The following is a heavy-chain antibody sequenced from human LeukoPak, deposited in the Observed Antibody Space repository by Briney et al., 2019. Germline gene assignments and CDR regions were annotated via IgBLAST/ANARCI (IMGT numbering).Heavy chain of an antibody. CDR2: IYYSGSI. V-gene: IGHV4-39*01. CDR1: GDSISISSYY. D-gene: IGHD3-22*01. Sequence: SETLSLTCTVSGDSISISSYYWVWLRQPPGKGLEWIATIYYSGSIYYNPSLKSRVTISVDTSKNQFSLKLSSVTAADTAMYYCARYWGPYDNSGAYFDYWGQGTLVTVSS. J-gene: IGHJ4*02. CDR3: ARYWGPYDNSGAYFDY.